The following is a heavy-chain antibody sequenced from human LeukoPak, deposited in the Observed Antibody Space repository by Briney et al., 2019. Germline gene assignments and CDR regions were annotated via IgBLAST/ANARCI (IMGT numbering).Heavy chain of an antibody. CDR3: ARGFGYYYGSGRDFFDY. D-gene: IGHD3-10*01. V-gene: IGHV4-4*07. J-gene: IGHJ4*02. CDR1: GGSISSYY. CDR2: IYTSGST. Sequence: SETLSLTCTVSGGSISSYYWSWIRQPAGKGLEWIGRIYTSGSTNYSPSLKSRVTMSIDTSKNQFSLRLSSVTAADTAVYYCARGFGYYYGSGRDFFDYWGQGTLVTVSS.